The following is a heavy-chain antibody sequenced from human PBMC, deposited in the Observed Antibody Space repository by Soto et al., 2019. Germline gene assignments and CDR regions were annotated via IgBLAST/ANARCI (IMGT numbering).Heavy chain of an antibody. CDR1: GGSITTYY. Sequence: QVQLQESGPGLVKPSETLSLTCTVSGGSITTYYCSWFRQPPGKGLEWIGYINYDGYSAYNLSLKRRVTLSMDASKTQFSLMLESVTATDTAVYYCARHGFGPLHGIVDVWGPGTTVIVSS. D-gene: IGHD3-10*01. J-gene: IGHJ6*02. CDR2: INYDGYS. CDR3: ARHGFGPLHGIVDV. V-gene: IGHV4-59*08.